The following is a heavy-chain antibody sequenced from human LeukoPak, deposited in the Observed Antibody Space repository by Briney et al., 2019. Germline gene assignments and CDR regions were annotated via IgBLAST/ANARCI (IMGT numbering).Heavy chain of an antibody. V-gene: IGHV5-51*01. CDR1: GYSSTSYW. CDR2: ISPGDSDT. CDR3: ARQHCSGGSCYSIS. J-gene: IGHJ5*02. D-gene: IGHD2-15*01. Sequence: GESLKISCTAAGYSSTSYWVGWLRQMPRKRLEWMGIISPGDSDTRYSPFFQRHVTISADKSITTAYLQWSSLTAADTAMYYCARQHCSGGSCYSISWGQGTLVTVSS.